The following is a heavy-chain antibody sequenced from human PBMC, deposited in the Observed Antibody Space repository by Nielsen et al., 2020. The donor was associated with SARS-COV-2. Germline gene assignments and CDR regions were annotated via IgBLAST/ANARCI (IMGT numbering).Heavy chain of an antibody. CDR3: ASRSGGVIVRLYYFGMDV. J-gene: IGHJ6*02. CDR2: IYYSGST. CDR1: GYSISSSYY. D-gene: IGHD3-16*02. V-gene: IGHV4-38-2*02. Sequence: SETLSLTCTVSGYSISSSYYYGWIRPPPAKGLEGIGSIYYSGSTYYIQSLKSRVTISVDKSKNKFSLNLSAVTAADTAVYYCASRSGGVIVRLYYFGMDVWGQGTTVTVSS.